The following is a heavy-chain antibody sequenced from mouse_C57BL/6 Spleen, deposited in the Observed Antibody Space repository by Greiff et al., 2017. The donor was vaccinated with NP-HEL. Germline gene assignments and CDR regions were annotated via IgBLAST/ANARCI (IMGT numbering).Heavy chain of an antibody. CDR3: ARNYGSRGYFDV. CDR2: IYPGSGNT. Sequence: VQLQQSGAELVRPGASVKLSCKASGYTFTDYYINWVKQRPGQGLEWIARIYPGSGNTYYNEKFKGKATLTAEKSSSTAYMQLSSLTSEDSAVYFCARNYGSRGYFDVWGTGTTVTVSS. J-gene: IGHJ1*03. CDR1: GYTFTDYY. V-gene: IGHV1-76*01. D-gene: IGHD1-1*01.